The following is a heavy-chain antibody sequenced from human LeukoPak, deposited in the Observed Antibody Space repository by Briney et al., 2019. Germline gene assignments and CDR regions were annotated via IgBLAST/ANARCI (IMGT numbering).Heavy chain of an antibody. J-gene: IGHJ3*02. CDR1: GGSISSYY. D-gene: IGHD3-10*01. Sequence: SGTLSLTCTVSGGSISSYYWSWIRQPAGKGLEWIGRIYTSGSTNYNPSLKSRVTMSVDTSKNQFSLILRSVTVADTAVYYCARWEVRLNVFEMWGQGTMVTVSS. V-gene: IGHV4-4*07. CDR3: ARWEVRLNVFEM. CDR2: IYTSGST.